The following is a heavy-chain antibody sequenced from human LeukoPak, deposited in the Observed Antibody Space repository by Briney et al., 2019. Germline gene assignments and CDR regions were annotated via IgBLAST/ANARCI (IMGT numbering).Heavy chain of an antibody. CDR2: INPNSGGT. J-gene: IGHJ3*02. CDR1: GYTFTGYY. CDR3: ASHSGSRVSWI. D-gene: IGHD5/OR15-5a*01. Sequence: GASVKVSCKASGYTFTGYYIHWVRQAPGQGLEWMGWINPNSGGTKSAQRFQGRVTMSRDTSTSTAFMELSSLRSDDTAMYYCASHSGSRVSWIWGQGTMVTVSS. V-gene: IGHV1-2*02.